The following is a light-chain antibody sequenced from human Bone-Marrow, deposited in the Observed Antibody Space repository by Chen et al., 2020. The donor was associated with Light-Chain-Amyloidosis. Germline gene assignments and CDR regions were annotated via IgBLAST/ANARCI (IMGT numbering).Light chain of an antibody. CDR1: KLGDKY. V-gene: IGLV3-1*01. Sequence: SYELIHPPSVSVSPGQTASITCSGDKLGDKYACWYQQKPGQSPVLVIYQDSKRPSGIPERFSGSNSGNTATLTISGTQAMDEADYYCQAWDSSTGGVFGGGTKLTVL. J-gene: IGLJ2*01. CDR2: QDS. CDR3: QAWDSSTGGV.